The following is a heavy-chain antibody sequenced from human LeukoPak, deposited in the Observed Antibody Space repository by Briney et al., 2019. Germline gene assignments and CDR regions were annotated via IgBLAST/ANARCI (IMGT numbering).Heavy chain of an antibody. CDR2: IIPILGIA. V-gene: IGHV1-69*04. Sequence: ASVKVSCKASGGTFSSYAISWVRQAPGQGLEWVGRIIPILGIANYAQKFQGRVTITADISTSTAYMELSSLISEDTAVYYCARDGGTEAVGTGLYYYGMDVWGQGTTVTVSS. D-gene: IGHD6-13*01. CDR1: GGTFSSYA. J-gene: IGHJ6*02. CDR3: ARDGGTEAVGTGLYYYGMDV.